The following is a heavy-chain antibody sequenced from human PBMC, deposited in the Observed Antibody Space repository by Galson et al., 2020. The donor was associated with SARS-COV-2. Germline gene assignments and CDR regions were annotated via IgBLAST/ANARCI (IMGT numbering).Heavy chain of an antibody. CDR2: IIPIFGTA. Sequence: SVKVSCKASVGTFSSYAISWVRQAPGQGLEWMGGIIPIFGTANYAQKFQGRVTITADESTSTAYMELSSLRSEDTAVYYCARGGDYYDSSGYYGMDVWGQGTTVTVSS. J-gene: IGHJ6*02. CDR1: VGTFSSYA. CDR3: ARGGDYYDSSGYYGMDV. D-gene: IGHD3-22*01. V-gene: IGHV1-69*13.